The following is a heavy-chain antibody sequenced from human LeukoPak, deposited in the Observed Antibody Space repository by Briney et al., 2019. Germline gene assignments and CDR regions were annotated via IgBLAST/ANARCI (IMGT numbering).Heavy chain of an antibody. V-gene: IGHV1-18*01. D-gene: IGHD6-13*01. CDR2: ISAYNGNT. J-gene: IGHJ4*02. CDR3: ARESMYSSSLPDY. Sequence: ASVKVSCKASGGTFSSYAISWVRQAPGQGLEWMGWISAYNGNTNYAQKLQGRVTVTTDTSTSTAYMELRSLRSDDTAVYYCARESMYSSSLPDYWGQGTLVTVSS. CDR1: GGTFSSYA.